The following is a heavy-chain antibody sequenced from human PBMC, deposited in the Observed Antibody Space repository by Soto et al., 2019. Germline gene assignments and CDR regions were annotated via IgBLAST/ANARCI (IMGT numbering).Heavy chain of an antibody. D-gene: IGHD3-22*01. CDR2: IIPIFGTA. Sequence: AASVKVSCKASGGTFSSYAISWVRQAPGQGLEWMGGIIPIFGTANYAQKFQGRVTITADKSTSTAYMELSSLRSEDTAVYYCAGGYYDSSGFTRYYFDYWRQGTLVTVSS. V-gene: IGHV1-69*06. J-gene: IGHJ4*02. CDR3: AGGYYDSSGFTRYYFDY. CDR1: GGTFSSYA.